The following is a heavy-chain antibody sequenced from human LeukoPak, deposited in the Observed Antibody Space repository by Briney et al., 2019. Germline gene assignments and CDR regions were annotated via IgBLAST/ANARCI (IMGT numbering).Heavy chain of an antibody. CDR3: AKETSIAAPVDY. CDR2: IWYDGSNK. J-gene: IGHJ4*02. V-gene: IGHV3-33*06. Sequence: GRSLRLSCAASGFTFSSYGMHWVRQVPGKGLEWVAVIWYDGSNKYYADSVKGRFTISRDNSKNTLYLQMNSLRAEDTAVYYCAKETSIAAPVDYWGQGTLVTVSS. CDR1: GFTFSSYG. D-gene: IGHD6-6*01.